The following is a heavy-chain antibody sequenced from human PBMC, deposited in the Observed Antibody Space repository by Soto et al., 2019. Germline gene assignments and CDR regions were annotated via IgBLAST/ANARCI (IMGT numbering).Heavy chain of an antibody. V-gene: IGHV1-46*03. D-gene: IGHD4-17*01. Sequence: ASVKISCKASGYTFTSYYMHWVRQAPGQGLEWMGIINPSGGSTSYAQKFQGRGTMTRDTSTSIVYMELGSLRSEDTAVYYCAREGSMTTVTTWGIDYWGQGTLVTVSS. CDR1: GYTFTSYY. J-gene: IGHJ4*02. CDR2: INPSGGST. CDR3: AREGSMTTVTTWGIDY.